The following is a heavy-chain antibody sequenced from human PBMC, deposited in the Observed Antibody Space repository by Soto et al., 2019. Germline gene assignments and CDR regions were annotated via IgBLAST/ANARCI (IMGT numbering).Heavy chain of an antibody. CDR2: ISSSSSYI. Sequence: GGSLRLSCAASGFTFSSYSMSWVRQAPGKGLEWVSSISSSSSYIYYADSVKGRFTISRDNAKNSLYLQMNSLRAEDTAVYYCARATRITGTTYYYYYGMDVWGQGTTVTVSS. J-gene: IGHJ6*02. V-gene: IGHV3-21*01. CDR3: ARATRITGTTYYYYYGMDV. D-gene: IGHD1-20*01. CDR1: GFTFSSYS.